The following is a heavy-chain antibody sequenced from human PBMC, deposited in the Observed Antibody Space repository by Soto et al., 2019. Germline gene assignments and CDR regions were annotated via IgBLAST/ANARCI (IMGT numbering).Heavy chain of an antibody. CDR1: GYTFTSYY. CDR3: ARGYTSGWYMGY. CDR2: INPGGGST. V-gene: IGHV1-46*01. J-gene: IGHJ4*02. D-gene: IGHD6-19*01. Sequence: ASLKVSCKASGYTFTSYYMHWVRQAPGQGLEWMGIINPGGGSTSYAQKFQGRVTMTRDTSTSTVYMEVSSLRSEDTAVYYCARGYTSGWYMGYWGQGTRVTVSS.